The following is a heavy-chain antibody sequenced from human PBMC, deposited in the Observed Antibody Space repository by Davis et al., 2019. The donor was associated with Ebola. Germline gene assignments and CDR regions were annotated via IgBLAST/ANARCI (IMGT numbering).Heavy chain of an antibody. CDR3: ARVVSTIYSPYYFDY. V-gene: IGHV1-69*13. CDR1: GGTFSSYA. Sequence: AASVKVSCKASGGTFSSYAISWVRQAPGQGLEWMGGIIPIFGTANYAQKFQGRVTITADESTSTAYMELSSLRSEDTAVYYCARVVSTIYSPYYFDYWGQGTLVTVSS. J-gene: IGHJ4*02. CDR2: IIPIFGTA. D-gene: IGHD5/OR15-5a*01.